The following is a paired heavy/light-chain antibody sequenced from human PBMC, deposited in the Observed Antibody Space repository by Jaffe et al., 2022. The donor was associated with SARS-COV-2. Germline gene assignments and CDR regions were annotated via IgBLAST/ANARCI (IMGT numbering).Light chain of an antibody. J-gene: IGKJ4*01. CDR3: QQSYTTLT. CDR2: AAS. CDR1: QDIDIY. V-gene: IGKV1-39*01. Sequence: DIQLTQSPSSLSASVGDRVTITCRASQDIDIYLNWYHHRPGKAPKLLIYAASTLQSGVPSRFSGSGSGTHFTLTIDSLQPDDFAAYYCQQSYTTLTFGGGTKVEIK.
Heavy chain of an antibody. CDR1: GVSLSSPRMG. V-gene: IGHV2-26*02. Sequence: QVTLKESGPALVKPTETLTLTCTVSGVSLSSPRMGVSWIRQPPGKALEWLAHIFWDDDKLYNTSLQSRLTISKDTSKGQVVLTMTNVHPVDTATYFCAQIAPDYGRIHPRRFDPWGQGILVSVPS. CDR3: AQIAPDYGRIHPRRFDP. CDR2: IFWDDDK. D-gene: IGHD3-16*01. J-gene: IGHJ5*02.